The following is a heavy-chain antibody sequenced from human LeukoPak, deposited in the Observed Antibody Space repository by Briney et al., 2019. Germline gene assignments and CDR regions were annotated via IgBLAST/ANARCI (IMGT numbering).Heavy chain of an antibody. CDR3: TRGRDGYNYQFDY. CDR1: GFTFGDYV. CDR2: IRSKPYRGTT. D-gene: IGHD5-24*01. Sequence: GGSLRLSCAASGFTFGDYVMSWVRQAPGKGLEGVGLIRSKPYRGTTEYAASVKGRFNISRDDSKSIAYLQMNSLKTEDTAVYYCTRGRDGYNYQFDYWGQGTLVTVSS. V-gene: IGHV3-49*04. J-gene: IGHJ4*02.